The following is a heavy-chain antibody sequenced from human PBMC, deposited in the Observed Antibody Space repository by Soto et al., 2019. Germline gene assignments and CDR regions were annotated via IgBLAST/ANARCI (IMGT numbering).Heavy chain of an antibody. V-gene: IGHV4-39*01. Sequence: QLQLQESGPGLVKPSETLSLTCTVSGGSISSSSYYWGWIRQPPGKGLEWIGSIYYSGSTYYNPSLKSRVTISVDTSKNQFSLKLSSVTAADTAVYYCARHQWGAGMYNWFDPWGQGTLVTVSS. CDR2: IYYSGST. J-gene: IGHJ5*02. CDR3: ARHQWGAGMYNWFDP. CDR1: GGSISSSSYY. D-gene: IGHD1-26*01.